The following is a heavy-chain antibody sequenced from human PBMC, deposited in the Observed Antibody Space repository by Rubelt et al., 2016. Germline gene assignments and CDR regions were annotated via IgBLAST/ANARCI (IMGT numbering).Heavy chain of an antibody. CDR1: GFTFSSYA. D-gene: IGHD3-10*02. J-gene: IGHJ4*02. V-gene: IGHV3-9*01. Sequence: EVQLLESGGGLVQPGGSLRLSCAASGFTFSSYAMRWVRQAPGKGLEWVSGISWNCNILDYADSVKGRFNSFRDNAKNCLYLQMNSLRAEDTALYYCVKDYVDDSMGWGQGTLVTVSS. CDR3: VKDYVDDSMG. CDR2: ISWNCNIL.